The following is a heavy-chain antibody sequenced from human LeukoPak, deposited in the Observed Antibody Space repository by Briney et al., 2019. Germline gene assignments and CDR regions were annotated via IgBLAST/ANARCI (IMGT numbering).Heavy chain of an antibody. Sequence: GGSLRLSCAASGFTFSSYWLSWVRQAPGKGLEWVASIEQDGSQKYYVDSVRGRFTISRDNANNSVYLQTNSLRVEDTAVYYCARNSGSNPFDYWGQGTLVTVSS. V-gene: IGHV3-7*01. CDR1: GFTFSSYW. D-gene: IGHD1-26*01. J-gene: IGHJ4*02. CDR3: ARNSGSNPFDY. CDR2: IEQDGSQK.